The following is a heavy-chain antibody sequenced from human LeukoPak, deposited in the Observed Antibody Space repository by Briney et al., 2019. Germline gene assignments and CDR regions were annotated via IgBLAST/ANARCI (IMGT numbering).Heavy chain of an antibody. CDR2: IYYSGST. CDR3: ARDSWRYCSSTSCENV. CDR1: GGSISSYY. Sequence: SETLSLTCTVSGGSISSYYWSWIRQPPGKGLEWIGYIYYSGSTNYNPSLKGRVTISVDTSKNQFSLKLSSVTAADTAVYYCARDSWRYCSSTSCENVWGQGTLVTVSS. V-gene: IGHV4-59*01. J-gene: IGHJ4*02. D-gene: IGHD2-2*01.